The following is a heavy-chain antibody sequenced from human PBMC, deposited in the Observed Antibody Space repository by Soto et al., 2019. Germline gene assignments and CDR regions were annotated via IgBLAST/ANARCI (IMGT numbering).Heavy chain of an antibody. CDR1: GFTFSDFE. Sequence: QVQLVESGGGVVQPGRSLRLSCSASGFTFSDFEMDWVRQAPGKGLDWVSFISYDGSNQYYAGSVKGRFTVSRDNSKNTLFLLMNSLRPEDTAVYFCARRTGTAPRFDYWGQGTLFTVSS. CDR2: ISYDGSNQ. J-gene: IGHJ4*02. D-gene: IGHD1-7*01. CDR3: ARRTGTAPRFDY. V-gene: IGHV3-30-3*01.